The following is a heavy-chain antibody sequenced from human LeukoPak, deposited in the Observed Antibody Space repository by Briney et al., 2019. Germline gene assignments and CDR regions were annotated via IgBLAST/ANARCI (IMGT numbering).Heavy chain of an antibody. V-gene: IGHV4-59*01. CDR1: GGSISSYY. Sequence: AETLSLTCTVSGGSISSYYWSWIRQPPGKGLEWIGYIYYSGSTNYNPSLKSRVTISVDTPKNQFSLKLSSVTAADTAVYYCARQYDSSGYDAFDIWGQGTMVTVSS. J-gene: IGHJ3*02. CDR3: ARQYDSSGYDAFDI. CDR2: IYYSGST. D-gene: IGHD3-22*01.